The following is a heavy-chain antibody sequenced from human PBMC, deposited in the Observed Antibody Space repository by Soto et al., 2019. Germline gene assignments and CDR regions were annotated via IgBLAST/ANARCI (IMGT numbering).Heavy chain of an antibody. Sequence: QVQLLQSGAELREPGSSVRVSCTPSGGTFVSSAFAWGRQAPGGKIEWMGGIIPILGSTKYAEKFLGRLTIRADDSSRTAYLELSSLTFDDTAVYFCAKKNPHGDSNKAWLDPWGQGTLVTVST. CDR2: IIPILGST. V-gene: IGHV1-69*01. CDR3: AKKNPHGDSNKAWLDP. D-gene: IGHD2-8*01. CDR1: GGTFVSSA. J-gene: IGHJ5*02.